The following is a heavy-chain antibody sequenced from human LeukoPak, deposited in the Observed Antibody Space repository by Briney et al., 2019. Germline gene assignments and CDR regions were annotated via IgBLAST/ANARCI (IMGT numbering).Heavy chain of an antibody. D-gene: IGHD1-26*01. J-gene: IGHJ5*02. V-gene: IGHV4-39*01. CDR1: GGSISSSSYY. CDR2: IYYSGST. Sequence: SETLSLTCTVSGGSISSSSYYWGWIRQPPGKGLEWIGRIYYSGSTYSNPSLKSRVTISVDTSKNQFSLQLSSVTAADTAVYYCARGYYLPWFDPWGQGTLVTVSS. CDR3: ARGYYLPWFDP.